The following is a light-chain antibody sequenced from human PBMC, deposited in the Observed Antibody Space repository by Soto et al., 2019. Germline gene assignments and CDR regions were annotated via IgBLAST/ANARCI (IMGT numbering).Light chain of an antibody. J-gene: IGKJ1*01. V-gene: IGKV1-5*01. CDR2: DAS. Sequence: DMHMTQSPSTLPASAGARATIPFRASQSISSWLAWYQHKPGKAPKLLIYDASNLDSGVPSRFSGSGSGTEFSLTISNLQPDDCATYYCQQYENYWTFGQGTKVDIK. CDR1: QSISSW. CDR3: QQYENYWT.